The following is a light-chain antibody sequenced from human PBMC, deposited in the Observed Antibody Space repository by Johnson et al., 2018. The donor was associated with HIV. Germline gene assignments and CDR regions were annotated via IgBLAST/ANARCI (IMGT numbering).Light chain of an antibody. CDR3: GIWDASLSPLCV. J-gene: IGLJ1*01. Sequence: QSVLTQPPSVSAAPGQTVNISCSGNVSNIESYFVSWYQQLPGAAPTLLIYEDNKRPSGIPDRFSGSKSGATATLGITGLQTGDEADYYCGIWDASLSPLCVFGTGTTITVL. CDR2: EDN. CDR1: VSNIESYF. V-gene: IGLV1-51*02.